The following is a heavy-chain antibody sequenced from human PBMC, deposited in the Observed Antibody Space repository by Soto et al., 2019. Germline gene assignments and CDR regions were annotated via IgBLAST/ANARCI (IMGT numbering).Heavy chain of an antibody. D-gene: IGHD2-8*01. V-gene: IGHV4-30-2*01. CDR2: IYHSGST. CDR3: ASSRYCTNGVCSSGAFDI. Sequence: QLQLQESGSGLVKPSQTLSLTCAVSGGSISSGGYSWSWIRQPPGKGLEWIGYIYHSGSTYYNPSLKSRDTIAVDRSKNQFALKLSSVTAADTAVYYCASSRYCTNGVCSSGAFDIWGQGTMVTVSS. J-gene: IGHJ3*02. CDR1: GGSISSGGYS.